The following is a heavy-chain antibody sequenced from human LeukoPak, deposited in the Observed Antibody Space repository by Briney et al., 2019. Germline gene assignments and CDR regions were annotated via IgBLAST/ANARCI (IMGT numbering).Heavy chain of an antibody. CDR3: TRDGDTVLTRGYYYYMDV. J-gene: IGHJ6*03. Sequence: GGSLRLSCAASGFTFSGYTMNWVRQAPGKGLEWVSSISTSSSYIYYADSVKGRFTISRDNAKKSLNLQMNSLRAEDTAVYYCTRDGDTVLTRGYYYYMDVWGKGTTVTVSS. CDR2: ISTSSSYI. CDR1: GFTFSGYT. D-gene: IGHD3-10*01. V-gene: IGHV3-21*01.